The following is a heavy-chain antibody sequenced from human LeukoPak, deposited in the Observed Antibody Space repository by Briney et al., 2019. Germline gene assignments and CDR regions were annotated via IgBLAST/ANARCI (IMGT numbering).Heavy chain of an antibody. V-gene: IGHV3-33*01. J-gene: IGHJ4*02. CDR3: ARDHSYLIDY. CDR2: IWYDGSNK. Sequence: GRSLRLCCAASGFTFSSYGMHWGRQAPGKGLEWVAVIWYDGSNKYYADSVKGRFTISRDNSKNTLYLQMNSLRAEDTAVYYCARDHSYLIDYWGQGTLVTVSS. CDR1: GFTFSSYG. D-gene: IGHD3-16*02.